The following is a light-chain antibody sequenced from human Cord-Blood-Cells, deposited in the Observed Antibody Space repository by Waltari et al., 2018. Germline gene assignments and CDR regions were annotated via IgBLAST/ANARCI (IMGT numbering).Light chain of an antibody. CDR2: EGS. V-gene: IGLV2-23*01. CDR3: CSYAGSSTWV. J-gene: IGLJ3*02. Sequence: QSALTQPASVSGSPGQSITISCTGTSSDVGSYNLVSWYQQHRGKSPKLMIYEGSKRHSGVSNRFAGSKSGNTASLTISGLQAEDEADYYCCSYAGSSTWVFGGGTKLTVL. CDR1: SSDVGSYNL.